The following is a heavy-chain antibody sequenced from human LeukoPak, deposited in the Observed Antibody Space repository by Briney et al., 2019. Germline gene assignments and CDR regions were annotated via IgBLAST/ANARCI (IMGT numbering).Heavy chain of an antibody. J-gene: IGHJ4*02. Sequence: SGTLSLTCTVSGGSINSYYWSWIRQPAGKGLEWIGRIYSSGSTNYNPSLKSRVSMPVDTSKNQFSPKLPCVTAADTAVYYCARRGKATVVPMWGQGILVTVSS. D-gene: IGHD4-23*01. V-gene: IGHV4-4*07. CDR3: ARRGKATVVPM. CDR2: IYSSGST. CDR1: GGSINSYY.